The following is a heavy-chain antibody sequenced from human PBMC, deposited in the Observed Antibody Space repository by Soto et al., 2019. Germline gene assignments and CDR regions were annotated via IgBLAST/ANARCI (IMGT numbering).Heavy chain of an antibody. J-gene: IGHJ4*02. CDR2: SSGSGGST. CDR3: AKDLYALVGVEGGSSSRIFDF. Sequence: EVQLLESGGGLVQPGGSLRLSCAASGFTFSSYAMSWVRQAPGKGLGWGAASSGSGGSTYYADSVMGRFTISRNYSKNMLYLMMNSLRDEDTVVYCGAKDLYALVGVEGGSSSRIFDFWGQGTMVTVSS. CDR1: GFTFSSYA. D-gene: IGHD6-6*01. V-gene: IGHV3-23*01.